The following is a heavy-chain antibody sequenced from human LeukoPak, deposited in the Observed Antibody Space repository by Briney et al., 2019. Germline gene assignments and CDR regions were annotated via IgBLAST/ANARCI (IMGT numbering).Heavy chain of an antibody. CDR1: GYTFTGYY. V-gene: IGHV1-2*02. J-gene: IGHJ6*03. Sequence: EASVKVSCKASGYTFTGYYMHWVRQAPGQGLEWMGWINPNSGGTNYAQKFQGRVTMTRDTSISTAYMELSRLRPDDTAVYYCARGRESEELPRINYYYYYMDVWGKGTTVTVSS. CDR3: ARGRESEELPRINYYYYYMDV. CDR2: INPNSGGT. D-gene: IGHD1-26*01.